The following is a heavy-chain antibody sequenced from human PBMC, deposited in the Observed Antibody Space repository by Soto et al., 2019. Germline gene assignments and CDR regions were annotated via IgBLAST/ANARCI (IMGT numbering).Heavy chain of an antibody. CDR1: GGSISSGDYY. CDR3: ARVPPPYYYDSSGYYLDAFDI. CDR2: IYYSGST. J-gene: IGHJ3*02. V-gene: IGHV4-30-4*01. D-gene: IGHD3-22*01. Sequence: SETLSLTCTVSGGSISSGDYYWSWIRQPPGKGLEWIGYIYYSGSTYYNPSLKSRVTISVDTSKNQFSLKLSSVTAADTAVYYCARVPPPYYYDSSGYYLDAFDIWGQGTTVTVSS.